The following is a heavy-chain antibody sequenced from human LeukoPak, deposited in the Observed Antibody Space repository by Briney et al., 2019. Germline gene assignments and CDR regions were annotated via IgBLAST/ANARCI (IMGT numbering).Heavy chain of an antibody. D-gene: IGHD1-7*01. CDR1: GGSNNRYY. J-gene: IGHJ4*02. Sequence: KPSETLSLNCTVSGGSNNRYYGRWVREPAGKGGGGGGRIYTSGSTNYNPSLKSRVTMSVDTSKNQFSLKLSSVTAADTAVYYCARDRGNWNYPLDYWGQGTLVTVSS. CDR3: ARDRGNWNYPLDY. CDR2: IYTSGST. V-gene: IGHV4-4*07.